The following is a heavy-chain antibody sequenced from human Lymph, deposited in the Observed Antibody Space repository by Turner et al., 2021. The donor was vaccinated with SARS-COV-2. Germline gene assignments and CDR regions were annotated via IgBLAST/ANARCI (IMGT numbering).Heavy chain of an antibody. CDR1: GYTFTSDD. D-gene: IGHD3-22*01. V-gene: IGHV1-8*01. J-gene: IGHJ5*02. CDR3: ARGKHDYYDSSGYYYEWFDP. Sequence: QVQLVQSGAEVKKPGASVKVSCKASGYTFTSDDINWVRQATGQGLEWMGWMNPNSGNTGYAQKFQGRVTMTRNTSISTAYMELSSLRSEDTAVYYCARGKHDYYDSSGYYYEWFDPWGQGTLVTVSS. CDR2: MNPNSGNT.